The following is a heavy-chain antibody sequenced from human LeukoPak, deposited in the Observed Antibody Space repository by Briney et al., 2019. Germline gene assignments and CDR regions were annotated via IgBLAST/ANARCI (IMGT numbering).Heavy chain of an antibody. CDR1: GFTFSRYS. V-gene: IGHV3-21*01. Sequence: PGGSLRLSCAASGFTFSRYSMNWVRQAPGKGLEWVSSISISSNYIYYPDSLKGRFTISRDNAKNSLYLQMNSLRAEDTAVYYCARDYYYYYYMDVWGKGTTVTVSS. J-gene: IGHJ6*03. CDR2: ISISSNYI. CDR3: ARDYYYYYYMDV.